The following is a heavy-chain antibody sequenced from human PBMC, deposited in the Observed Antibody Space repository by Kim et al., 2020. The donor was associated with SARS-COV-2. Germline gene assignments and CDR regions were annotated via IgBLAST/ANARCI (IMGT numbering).Heavy chain of an antibody. J-gene: IGHJ2*01. D-gene: IGHD6-6*01. CDR1: GFTFSSYS. V-gene: IGHV3-21*01. CDR2: ISSSSSYI. Sequence: GGSLRLSCAASGFTFSSYSMNWVRQAPGKGLEWVSSISSSSSYIYYADSVKGRFTISRDNAKNSLYLQMNSLRAEDTAVYYCARDGPEGAARRGGFDLWGRGTLVTVSS. CDR3: ARDGPEGAARRGGFDL.